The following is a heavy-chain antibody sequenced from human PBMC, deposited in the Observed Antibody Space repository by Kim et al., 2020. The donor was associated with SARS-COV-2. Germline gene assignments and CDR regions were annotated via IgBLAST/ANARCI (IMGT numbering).Heavy chain of an antibody. D-gene: IGHD3-22*01. CDR2: ISAYNGNT. V-gene: IGHV1-18*01. J-gene: IGHJ3*02. CDR3: ARSDSGYYGSAFDI. CDR1: GYTFTSYG. Sequence: ASVKVSCKASGYTFTSYGISWVRQAPGQGLEWMVWISAYNGNTNYAQKLQGRVTMTTDTSTSTAYMELRSLRSDDTAVYYCARSDSGYYGSAFDIWGQGTMVTVSS.